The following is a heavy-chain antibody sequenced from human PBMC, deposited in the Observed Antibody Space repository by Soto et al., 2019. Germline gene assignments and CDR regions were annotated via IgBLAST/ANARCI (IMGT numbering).Heavy chain of an antibody. D-gene: IGHD1-7*01. Sequence: SQTLSLTFAISGDSVSSNNAAWNWIRQSPSRGLEWLGRTYYRSRWYNDYAVSVKSRITVNPDTSKNQFSLQLTSVTPEDTAVYYCAGTTSHYWYYMDVWGKGTTVTVSS. J-gene: IGHJ6*03. V-gene: IGHV6-1*01. CDR2: TYYRSRWYN. CDR1: GDSVSSNNAA. CDR3: AGTTSHYWYYMDV.